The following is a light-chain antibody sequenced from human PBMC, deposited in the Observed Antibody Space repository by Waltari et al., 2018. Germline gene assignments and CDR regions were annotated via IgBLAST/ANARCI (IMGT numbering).Light chain of an antibody. CDR2: DVS. CDR1: SSDIGNYNY. V-gene: IGLV2-14*03. J-gene: IGLJ2*01. Sequence: HSALTQPASVSGSPGQSITISCTGTSSDIGNYNYVSWYQQHPCKAPKLMSFDVSNRPSGVSDRFSGSKSGNTASLTISGLQAEDEADYYCSSYISSDTLELFGGGTSLTVL. CDR3: SSYISSDTLEL.